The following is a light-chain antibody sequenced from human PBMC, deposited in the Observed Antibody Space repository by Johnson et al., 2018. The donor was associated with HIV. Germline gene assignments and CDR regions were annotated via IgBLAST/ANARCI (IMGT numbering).Light chain of an antibody. CDR1: SSNIGNNY. J-gene: IGLJ1*01. V-gene: IGLV1-51*02. CDR3: GTWENSLGAHYV. Sequence: QSVLTQPPSVSAAPGQKVTISCSGSSSNIGNNYVSWYQQLPGTSPKLLIYEKNKRPSGIPDRFSASKSGTSAILDITGLQTGDEADSYCGTWENSLGAHYVFGSGTKVTVL. CDR2: EKN.